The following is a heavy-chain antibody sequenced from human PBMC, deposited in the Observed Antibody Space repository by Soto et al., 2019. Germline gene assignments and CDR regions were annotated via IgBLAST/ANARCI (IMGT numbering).Heavy chain of an antibody. D-gene: IGHD6-19*01. V-gene: IGHV1-18*01. CDR2: ISAYDDKT. CDR3: ARDRLIAVTGLIRN. Sequence: GASVKVSCKTSGYPFTSYGINWVRQAPGQGPEWMGWISAYDDKTIYSQKFQGRVTLTADTSTTTAYMELRGLRFDDTAVYYCARDRLIAVTGLIRNWGQGTLVTVSS. J-gene: IGHJ4*02. CDR1: GYPFTSYG.